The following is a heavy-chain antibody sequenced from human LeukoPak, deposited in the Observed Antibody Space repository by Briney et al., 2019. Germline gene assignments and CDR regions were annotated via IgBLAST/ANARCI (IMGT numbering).Heavy chain of an antibody. V-gene: IGHV3-7*01. D-gene: IGHD3-16*01. CDR2: LKEDGTEK. CDR3: ATGGAPGGRFEN. Sequence: GGSLRLSGVVSGFTFDMSTMTWVGQAPGKGPEWVAKLKEDGTEKFYAGSVDGRFTISRDNSKNSLYLQMNSLRVEDTAVYYCATGGAPGGRFENWGQGTLVTVSS. CDR1: GFTFDMST. J-gene: IGHJ4*02.